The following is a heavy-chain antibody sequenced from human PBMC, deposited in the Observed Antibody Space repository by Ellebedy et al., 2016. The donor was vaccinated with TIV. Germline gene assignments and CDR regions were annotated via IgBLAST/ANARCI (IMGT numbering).Heavy chain of an antibody. D-gene: IGHD3-9*01. CDR2: ISSSSSYI. J-gene: IGHJ6*02. CDR3: ARVDPYYYYGMDV. V-gene: IGHV3-21*01. Sequence: GGSLRLSXAASGFTFSSYSMNWVRQAPGKGLEWVSSISSSSSYIYYADSVKGRFTISRDNAKNSLYLQMNSLRAEDTAVYYCARVDPYYYYGMDVWGQGTTVTVSS. CDR1: GFTFSSYS.